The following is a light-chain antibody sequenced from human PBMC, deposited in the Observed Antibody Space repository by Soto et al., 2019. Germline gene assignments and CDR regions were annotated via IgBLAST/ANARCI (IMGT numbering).Light chain of an antibody. CDR3: ETWDSNTRV. CDR1: SGHSSYI. CDR2: LEGSGSY. J-gene: IGLJ2*01. V-gene: IGLV4-60*02. Sequence: QSVLTQSSSASASLGSSVKLTCTLSSGHSSYIIAWHQQQPGKAPRYLMKLEGSGSYNKGSGVPDRFSGSSSGADRYLTISYLQFEDEANYYCETWDSNTRVFGGGTKLTVL.